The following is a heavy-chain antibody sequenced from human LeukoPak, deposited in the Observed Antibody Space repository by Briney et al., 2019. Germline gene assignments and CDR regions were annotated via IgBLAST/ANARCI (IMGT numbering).Heavy chain of an antibody. CDR3: ARDLDVVVGPAHYDALDL. CDR1: GFTFSDYY. D-gene: IGHD2-15*01. CDR2: ISSSGSAI. V-gene: IGHV3-11*04. Sequence: GGSLRLSCAASGFTFSDYYINWIRQAPGEGLEWVSSISSSGSAIFYADSVRGRFTISRDNAKNSLFLQMNSLRAEDTAVYYCARDLDVVVGPAHYDALDLWGQGTTVTVS. J-gene: IGHJ3*01.